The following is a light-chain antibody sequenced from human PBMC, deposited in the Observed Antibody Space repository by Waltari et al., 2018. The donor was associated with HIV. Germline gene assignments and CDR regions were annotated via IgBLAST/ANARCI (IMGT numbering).Light chain of an antibody. V-gene: IGLV3-10*01. CDR2: EDI. CDR1: TLPKKY. J-gene: IGLJ3*02. CDR3: YSTESSGTHRV. Sequence: SYELTQPPSVSVSPGQTARITRSGDTLPKKYAHWYQQKSGQAPVLVIYEDIKRPSGIPERFSGSSSGTMAILTISGAQVEDEADYYCYSTESSGTHRVCGGGTKLTVL.